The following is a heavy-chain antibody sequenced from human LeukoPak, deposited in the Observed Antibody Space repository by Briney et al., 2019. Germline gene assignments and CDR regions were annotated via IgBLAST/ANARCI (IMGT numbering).Heavy chain of an antibody. J-gene: IGHJ5*02. V-gene: IGHV1-2*02. Sequence: ASVKVSCKASGYTFTGYYMHWVRQAPGQGLEWMGWINPNSGGTNYAQKFQGRVTMTRDTSISTAYMELSRLRSDDTAVYYCARGAPRLPSSIYNGSAPWGQGTLATVPS. D-gene: IGHD4-11*01. CDR3: ARGAPRLPSSIYNGSAP. CDR2: INPNSGGT. CDR1: GYTFTGYY.